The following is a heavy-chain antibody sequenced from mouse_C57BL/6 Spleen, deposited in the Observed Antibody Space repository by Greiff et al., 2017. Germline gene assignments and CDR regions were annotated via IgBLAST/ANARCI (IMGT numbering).Heavy chain of an antibody. CDR1: GFNIKDDY. CDR3: RGWDKGYFDV. Sequence: EVHLVESGAELVRPGASVKLSCTASGFNIKDDYMHWVKQRPEQGLEWIGWIDPENGDTEYASKFQGKATITADTSSNTAYLQLSSLTSEDTAVYYCRGWDKGYFDVWGTGTTVTVSS. V-gene: IGHV14-4*01. D-gene: IGHD4-1*01. J-gene: IGHJ1*03. CDR2: IDPENGDT.